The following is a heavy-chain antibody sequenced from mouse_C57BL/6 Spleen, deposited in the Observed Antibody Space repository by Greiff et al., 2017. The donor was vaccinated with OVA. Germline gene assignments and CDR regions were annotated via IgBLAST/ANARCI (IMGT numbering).Heavy chain of an antibody. V-gene: IGHV1-22*01. J-gene: IGHJ3*01. Sequence: VQLQQSGPELVKPGASVKLSCKASGYTFPDYNMHWVKQSHGKSLEWIGYINPNNGGTSYNQKFKGKATLTVNKSSSTAYMELRSLTSEDSAVYYCARDYGSSYQAWFAYWGQGTLVTVSA. CDR2: INPNNGGT. D-gene: IGHD1-1*01. CDR3: ARDYGSSYQAWFAY. CDR1: GYTFPDYN.